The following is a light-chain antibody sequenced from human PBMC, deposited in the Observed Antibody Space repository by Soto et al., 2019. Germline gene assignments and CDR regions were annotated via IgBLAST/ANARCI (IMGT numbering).Light chain of an antibody. CDR3: QQYGSSAWT. CDR1: QSVSSSY. Sequence: EIVLTQSPGTLSLSPGERATLSCRASQSVSSSYLAWYQQKPGQAPRLLIYGASSRDTGIPYRLSGSGSGTDFTLTISRLEPYDFAVYYCQQYGSSAWTFGQGTKVEVK. J-gene: IGKJ1*01. CDR2: GAS. V-gene: IGKV3-20*01.